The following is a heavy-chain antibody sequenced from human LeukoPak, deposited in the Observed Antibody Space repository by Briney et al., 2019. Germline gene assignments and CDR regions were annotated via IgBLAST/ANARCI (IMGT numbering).Heavy chain of an antibody. J-gene: IGHJ4*02. Sequence: RASVKVSCKASGYTFTSYGISWVRQAPGQGLEWMGWISAYNGNTNYAQKLQGRVTMTTDTSTSTAYMELRSLRSDDTAVYYCARDMMIAAAGTGGSSWGQGTLVTVSS. CDR1: GYTFTSYG. D-gene: IGHD6-13*01. CDR3: ARDMMIAAAGTGGSS. V-gene: IGHV1-18*01. CDR2: ISAYNGNT.